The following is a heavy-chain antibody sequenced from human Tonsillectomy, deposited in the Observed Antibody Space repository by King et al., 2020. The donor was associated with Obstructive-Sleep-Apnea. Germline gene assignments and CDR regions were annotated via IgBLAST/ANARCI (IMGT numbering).Heavy chain of an antibody. CDR1: GFTFSNYA. Sequence: VQLVESGGGMVQPGGSLRLSCLPSGFTFSNYAISWVRPAPGKGLEGVSAIKTHGTTFSAAPVGGRFPTPRDNSKYTVNLQVNSLRAEDTALYYCAKEGGGSGIYWVDSWGQGTLVTVSS. D-gene: IGHD3-10*01. CDR3: AKEGGGSGIYWVDS. J-gene: IGHJ4*02. V-gene: IGHV3-23*04. CDR2: IKTHGTT.